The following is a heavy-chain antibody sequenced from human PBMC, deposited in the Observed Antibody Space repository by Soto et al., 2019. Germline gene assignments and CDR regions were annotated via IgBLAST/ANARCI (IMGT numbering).Heavy chain of an antibody. D-gene: IGHD6-13*01. CDR1: GFIFGAHA. J-gene: IGHJ5*02. CDR2: ISYDGSLE. CDR3: ARAAYSSSWNWFDP. Sequence: PGGSLRLACAASGFIFGAHAMSWVRQAPGKGLEWVAVISYDGSLEYYADSVKGRFTISRDNSKNTLYLQMNSLRGEDTAVYYCARAAYSSSWNWFDPWGQGTLVTVSS. V-gene: IGHV3-30*03.